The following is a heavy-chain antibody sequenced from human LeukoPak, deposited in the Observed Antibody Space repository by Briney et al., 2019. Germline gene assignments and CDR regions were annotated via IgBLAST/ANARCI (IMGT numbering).Heavy chain of an antibody. CDR3: AKTSHAFGAFDI. V-gene: IGHV3-23*01. CDR2: ISGSGGST. D-gene: IGHD3-16*01. Sequence: GGSLRLSCAAPGFTFSSYAMIWVRQAPGKGLEWVSGISGSGGSTYYADSVKGRFTISRDNSKNTLYLQMDSLRAEDTALYHCAKTSHAFGAFDIWGQGTMVTVSS. CDR1: GFTFSSYA. J-gene: IGHJ3*02.